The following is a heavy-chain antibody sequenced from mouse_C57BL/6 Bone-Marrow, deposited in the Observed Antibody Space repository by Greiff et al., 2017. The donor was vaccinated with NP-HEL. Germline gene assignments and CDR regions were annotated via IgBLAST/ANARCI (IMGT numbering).Heavy chain of an antibody. V-gene: IGHV1-15*01. Sequence: QVQLQQSGAELVRPGASVTLSCKASGYTFTDYEMHWVKQTPVHGLEWIGAIDPETGGTAYNQKFKGKAILTADKSSSTAYMELRSLTSEDSAVDYCHSNYNAMDDWGQGTSVTVSS. CDR2: IDPETGGT. J-gene: IGHJ4*01. CDR3: HSNYNAMDD. D-gene: IGHD2-5*01. CDR1: GYTFTDYE.